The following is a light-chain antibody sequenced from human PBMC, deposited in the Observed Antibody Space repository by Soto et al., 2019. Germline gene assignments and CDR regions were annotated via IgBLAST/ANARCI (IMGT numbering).Light chain of an antibody. Sequence: DIQMTQSPSTLSASVGDRVTITCRASESVSRWLAWYKQKPGRTPKLLIYQASTLETGVPSRFSGSGSGTEFTLAISSLQPDDFATYCCQQYNAYSQAFGQGTKVEIK. V-gene: IGKV1-5*03. CDR1: ESVSRW. CDR3: QQYNAYSQA. CDR2: QAS. J-gene: IGKJ1*01.